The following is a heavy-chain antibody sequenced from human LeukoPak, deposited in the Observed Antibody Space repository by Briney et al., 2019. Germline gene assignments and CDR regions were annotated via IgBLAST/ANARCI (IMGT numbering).Heavy chain of an antibody. V-gene: IGHV4-34*01. CDR2: INHSGST. J-gene: IGHJ4*02. CDR1: GGSISSYY. CDR3: ARRSSGRRYFDY. D-gene: IGHD6-19*01. Sequence: PSETLSLTCTVSGGSISSYYWSWIRQPPGKGLEWIGEINHSGSTNYNPSLKSRVTISVDTSKNQFSLKLSSVTAADTAVYYCARRSSGRRYFDYWGQGTLVTVSS.